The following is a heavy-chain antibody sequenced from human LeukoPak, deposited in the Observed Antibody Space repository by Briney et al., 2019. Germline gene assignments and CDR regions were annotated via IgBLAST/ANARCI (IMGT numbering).Heavy chain of an antibody. CDR1: GFTFSSHP. V-gene: IGHV3-23*01. CDR2: IRGSGDST. CDR3: AKDFWSGYYVGYFDY. D-gene: IGHD3-3*01. Sequence: GGSLRLSCAASGFTFSSHPMSWVRLAPGKGLEWVSSIRGSGDSTYYADSVKGRFTISRDNSKNTLYLQMDSLRAEDTAVYYCAKDFWSGYYVGYFDYWGQGTLVTVSS. J-gene: IGHJ4*02.